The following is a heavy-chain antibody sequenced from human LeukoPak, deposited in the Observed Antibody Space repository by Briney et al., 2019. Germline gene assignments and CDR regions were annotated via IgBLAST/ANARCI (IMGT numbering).Heavy chain of an antibody. Sequence: ASVKVSCKASGYTFTSYGISWVRQAPGQGLEWMGWISAYNGNTNYAQKLQGRVTMTTDTSTSTAYMELRSLRSDDTAVYYCARASVGRGIAGNDGSWFDPWGQGTLVTVSS. J-gene: IGHJ5*02. CDR3: ARASVGRGIAGNDGSWFDP. CDR2: ISAYNGNT. D-gene: IGHD1-20*01. V-gene: IGHV1-18*01. CDR1: GYTFTSYG.